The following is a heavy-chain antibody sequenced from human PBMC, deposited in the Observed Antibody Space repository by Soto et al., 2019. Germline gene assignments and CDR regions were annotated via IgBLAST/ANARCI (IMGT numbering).Heavy chain of an antibody. D-gene: IGHD3-22*01. V-gene: IGHV4-39*01. Sequence: QLQLQESGPGLVKPSETLSLTCTVSGGSISDDTYYWGWIRQPPGKGLEWIGSMYYSGTSSYNPSLKSRVSMSGDTSKKQLSLRLTSVTAADTAVYYCARLHCDSPNCVPLDPWGQGTLVTVSS. CDR3: ARLHCDSPNCVPLDP. CDR2: MYYSGTS. J-gene: IGHJ5*02. CDR1: GGSISDDTYY.